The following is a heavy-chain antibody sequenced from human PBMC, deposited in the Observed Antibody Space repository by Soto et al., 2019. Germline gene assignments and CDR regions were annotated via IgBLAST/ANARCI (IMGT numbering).Heavy chain of an antibody. CDR3: AKHSSMGEWLPFFDI. J-gene: IGHJ3*02. CDR1: GFTFGSYA. Sequence: VGSLRLSCAASGFTFGSYAMSWVRQAPGKGLEWVSAISGSGGSTYYADPVKGRFTISRDNSKNTLYLQMNSLRAEDTAVYYCAKHSSMGEWLPFFDIWGQGTMVTVSS. CDR2: ISGSGGST. D-gene: IGHD3-3*01. V-gene: IGHV3-23*01.